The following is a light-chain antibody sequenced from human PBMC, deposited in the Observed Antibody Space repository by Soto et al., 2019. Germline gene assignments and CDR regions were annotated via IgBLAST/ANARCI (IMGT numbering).Light chain of an antibody. CDR2: GAS. J-gene: IGKJ5*01. Sequence: EIVLTQSPGTLSLSPGERATLAVMASQSVSSSYLAWYQQKPGQAPRLLIYGASSRATGIPDRFSGSGSGTDFTLTISRLEPEDFAVCYCQQYGSSPPITFGQGTRLEIK. V-gene: IGKV3-20*01. CDR1: QSVSSSY. CDR3: QQYGSSPPIT.